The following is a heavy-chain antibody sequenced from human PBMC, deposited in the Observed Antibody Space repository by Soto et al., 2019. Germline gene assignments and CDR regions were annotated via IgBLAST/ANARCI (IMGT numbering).Heavy chain of an antibody. CDR2: IYHSGST. Sequence: QLQLQESGSGLVKPSQTLSLTCAVSGGSISSGGYSWSWIRQPPGKGLEWIGYIYHSGSTYYNPSPKRRVTISVDRAQHQFSLKLSSVTAADTAVYYRAISQTTVTSYDYWGQGTLVTVSS. D-gene: IGHD4-17*01. V-gene: IGHV4-30-2*01. CDR1: GGSISSGGYS. CDR3: AISQTTVTSYDY. J-gene: IGHJ4*02.